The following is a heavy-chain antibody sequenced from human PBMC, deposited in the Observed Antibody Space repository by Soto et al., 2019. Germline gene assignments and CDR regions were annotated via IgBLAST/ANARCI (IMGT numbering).Heavy chain of an antibody. CDR2: IKQDGSEK. CDR3: ARDFGGQLATPGYYGMDV. J-gene: IGHJ6*02. Sequence: EVQLVESGGGLVQPGGSLRLSCAASGFTFSSYRMSWVRQAPGKGLEWVANIKQDGSEKYYVDSVKGRFTISRDNAKNSLYLQMNSLRAEDTAVYYCARDFGGQLATPGYYGMDVWGQGTTVTVSS. CDR1: GFTFSSYR. D-gene: IGHD3-3*01. V-gene: IGHV3-7*05.